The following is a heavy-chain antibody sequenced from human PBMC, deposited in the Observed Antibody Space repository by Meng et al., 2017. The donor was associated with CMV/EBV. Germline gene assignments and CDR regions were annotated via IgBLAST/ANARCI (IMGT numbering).Heavy chain of an antibody. J-gene: IGHJ4*02. V-gene: IGHV4-61*08. Sequence: FSVGSVSSGVYYWSWIRQPPGKGLEWIGYIYYSRSTNYTPSLKSRVTISVDTSKNQFSLKLSSVTAADTAVYYCARVVLGTGGFDYWGQGTLVTVSS. D-gene: IGHD7-27*01. CDR1: VGSVSSGVYY. CDR2: IYYSRST. CDR3: ARVVLGTGGFDY.